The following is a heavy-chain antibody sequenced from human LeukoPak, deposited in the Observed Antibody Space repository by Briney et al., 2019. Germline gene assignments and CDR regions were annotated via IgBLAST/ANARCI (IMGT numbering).Heavy chain of an antibody. CDR2: ISNSGSTI. V-gene: IGHV3-11*01. Sequence: GGSLRLSCAASGFSFSGYYMSWVRQAPGKGLEWVAYISNSGSTIYYADSVKGRFTISRDNAKNSLYLQMNSLRVEDTAFYYCAKDNRRHYTSGPNPDSLHWGQGALVTVSS. D-gene: IGHD6-19*01. J-gene: IGHJ4*02. CDR3: AKDNRRHYTSGPNPDSLH. CDR1: GFSFSGYY.